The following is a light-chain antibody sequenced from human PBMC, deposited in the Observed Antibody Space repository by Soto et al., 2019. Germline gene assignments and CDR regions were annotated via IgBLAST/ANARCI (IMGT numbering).Light chain of an antibody. CDR3: QQYNNWPPGT. CDR2: GAS. V-gene: IGKV3-15*01. J-gene: IGKJ1*01. CDR1: QSVSSN. Sequence: EIALTQSPGTLSLSPGEIATLSFSASQSVSSNLALYQQKPGQAPRLLIYGASTRATGIPASFSGSGSGTEFTLTISSLQSEDFAVYYCQQYNNWPPGTFGQGTKVDIK.